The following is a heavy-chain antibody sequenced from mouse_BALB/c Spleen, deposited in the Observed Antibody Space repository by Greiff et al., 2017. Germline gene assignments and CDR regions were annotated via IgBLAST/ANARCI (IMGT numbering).Heavy chain of an antibody. V-gene: IGHV1S56*01. J-gene: IGHJ4*01. Sequence: QVQLQQSGPELVKPGASVRISCKASGYTFTSYYIHWVKQRPGQGLEWIGWIYPGNVNTKYNEKFKGKATLTADKSSSTAYMQLSSLTSEDSAVYFCARGGTTVVAPYAMDYWGQGTSVTVSS. CDR2: IYPGNVNT. CDR1: GYTFTSYY. CDR3: ARGGTTVVAPYAMDY. D-gene: IGHD1-1*01.